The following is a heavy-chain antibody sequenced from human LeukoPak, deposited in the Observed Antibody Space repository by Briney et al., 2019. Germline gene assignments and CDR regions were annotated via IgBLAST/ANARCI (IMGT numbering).Heavy chain of an antibody. Sequence: PGGSLRLSCAASGFTFSNYAMSWVRQTPGKGLEWVSVISGSGGSTHYADSVKGRFSISRDNSKNTLYLQINNLRPEDTAVYYCARGDILTGPSYFDYWGQGTLVTVSS. CDR1: GFTFSNYA. V-gene: IGHV3-23*01. D-gene: IGHD3-9*01. CDR3: ARGDILTGPSYFDY. J-gene: IGHJ4*02. CDR2: ISGSGGST.